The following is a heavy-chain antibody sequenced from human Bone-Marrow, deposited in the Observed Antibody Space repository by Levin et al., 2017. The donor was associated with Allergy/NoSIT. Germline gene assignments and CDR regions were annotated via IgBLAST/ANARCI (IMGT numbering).Heavy chain of an antibody. D-gene: IGHD3-10*01. CDR1: GFTFSNFD. Sequence: QAGGSLRLSCAASGFTFSNFDIHWVRQAPGQGLEWVAVISSDGSNKYYADSVKGRFTISRDNSKNTLYLQIYSLRAEDTAVYYCASQYDFNSGIVGHWGQGTLVTVSS. V-gene: IGHV3-30*03. CDR3: ASQYDFNSGIVGH. J-gene: IGHJ4*02. CDR2: ISSDGSNK.